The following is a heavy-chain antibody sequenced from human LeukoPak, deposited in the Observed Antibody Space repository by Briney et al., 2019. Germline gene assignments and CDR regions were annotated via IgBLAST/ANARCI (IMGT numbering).Heavy chain of an antibody. CDR2: INHSGSI. V-gene: IGHV4-34*01. CDR3: ARVKGFYCSSTSCNDY. CDR1: GGSFSGYY. J-gene: IGHJ4*02. D-gene: IGHD2-2*01. Sequence: PSETLSLTCAAYGGSFSGYYWSWIRQPPGKGLEWIGEINHSGSINYNPSLKSRVTISVDTSKNQFSLKLSSVTAADTAVYYCARVKGFYCSSTSCNDYWGQGTLVTVSS.